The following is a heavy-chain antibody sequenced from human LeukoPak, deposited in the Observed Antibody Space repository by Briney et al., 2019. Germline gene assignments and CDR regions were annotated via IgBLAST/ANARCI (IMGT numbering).Heavy chain of an antibody. CDR2: IYSGGST. CDR1: GFTVSSNY. Sequence: GGSLRLSCAASGFTVSSNYMSWVRQAPGKGLEWVSVIYSGGSTYYADSVKGRFTISRDNSKNTLYLQMNSLRAEDTAVYYCAKDPYYYDSSGYPKGFDYWGQGTLVTVSS. CDR3: AKDPYYYDSSGYPKGFDY. V-gene: IGHV3-66*01. J-gene: IGHJ4*02. D-gene: IGHD3-22*01.